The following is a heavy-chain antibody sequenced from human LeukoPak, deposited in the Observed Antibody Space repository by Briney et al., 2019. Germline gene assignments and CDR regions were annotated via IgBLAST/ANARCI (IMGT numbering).Heavy chain of an antibody. V-gene: IGHV3-21*01. CDR1: GFTFSHYS. CDR2: ISSSSSYV. J-gene: IGHJ4*02. D-gene: IGHD3-9*01. CDR3: ARDFLGYYDILTGYPPGY. Sequence: GGSLRLSCVASGFTFSHYSMNWVRQAPGKGLEWVSSISSSSSYVYYADSVKGRFTISRDNAKNSLYLQMNSLRAEDTAVYYCARDFLGYYDILTGYPPGYWGQGTLVTVSS.